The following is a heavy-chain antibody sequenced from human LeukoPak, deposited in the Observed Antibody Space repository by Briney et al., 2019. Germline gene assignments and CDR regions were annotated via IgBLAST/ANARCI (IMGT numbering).Heavy chain of an antibody. D-gene: IGHD6-6*01. V-gene: IGHV3-33*05. CDR3: AKTTIAARLFDY. Sequence: GGSLRLSCTASGFTFTTYGLHWVRQAPGKGLEWVAVISYNGGCRHYADSVKGRFTISRDDSKNTLFLQMSSLRAEDTAVYYCAKTTIAARLFDYWGQGTLVTVSS. J-gene: IGHJ4*02. CDR1: GFTFTTYG. CDR2: ISYNGGCR.